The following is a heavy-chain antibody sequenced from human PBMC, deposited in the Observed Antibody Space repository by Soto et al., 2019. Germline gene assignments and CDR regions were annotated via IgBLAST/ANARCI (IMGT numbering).Heavy chain of an antibody. V-gene: IGHV3-23*01. Sequence: DVQLLESGGGLVQPGGSLRLSCAASGLTFSTYVMSWVRQAPGKGLEWVSSFSGSSGNIYYADSVKGRFAISRDNSKNTLYLQLNSLRGEDTAVYYRASRRAHHFDYWGQGTLVTVSS. CDR2: FSGSSGNI. J-gene: IGHJ4*02. CDR3: ASRRAHHFDY. CDR1: GLTFSTYV.